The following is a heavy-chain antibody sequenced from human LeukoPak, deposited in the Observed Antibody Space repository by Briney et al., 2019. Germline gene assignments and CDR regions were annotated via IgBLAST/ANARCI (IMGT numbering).Heavy chain of an antibody. CDR3: ARSASFYYMDV. D-gene: IGHD1-26*01. Sequence: SETLSLTCTVSGGSVSSYYWSWIRQPAGKGLEWIGRIYNSGSTNYNPSLKSRVTMSVDSSKNQFSLKLSSVTAADTAVYYCARSASFYYMDVWGKGTTVTVSS. CDR1: GGSVSSYY. J-gene: IGHJ6*03. V-gene: IGHV4-4*07. CDR2: IYNSGST.